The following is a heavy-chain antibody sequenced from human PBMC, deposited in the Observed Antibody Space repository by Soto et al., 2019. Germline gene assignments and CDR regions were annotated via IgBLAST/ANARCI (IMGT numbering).Heavy chain of an antibody. Sequence: SVKVSCKASGFTFTSSAVQWVRQARGQRLEWIGWIVVGSGNTNYAQKFQERVTITRDMSTSTAYMELSSLRSEDTAVYYCAAVTTGYLYYYGMDVWGQGTTVTVSS. CDR1: GFTFTSSA. CDR3: AAVTTGYLYYYGMDV. V-gene: IGHV1-58*01. CDR2: IVVGSGNT. D-gene: IGHD3-9*01. J-gene: IGHJ6*02.